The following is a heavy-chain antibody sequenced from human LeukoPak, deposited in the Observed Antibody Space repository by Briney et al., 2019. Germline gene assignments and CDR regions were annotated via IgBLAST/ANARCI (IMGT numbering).Heavy chain of an antibody. J-gene: IGHJ4*02. V-gene: IGHV3-21*04. CDR2: ISSSSAYI. CDR1: GFTFSSYS. D-gene: IGHD6-13*01. CDR3: ARGENWQQLVHF. Sequence: GGSLTLSCAASGFTFSSYSMNWVRQAPGKGLEWVSSISSSSAYIYYADSMKGRFTISRDNAKNSLFLQMNSLTAEDTGVYYCARGENWQQLVHFWGQGTLVTVSS.